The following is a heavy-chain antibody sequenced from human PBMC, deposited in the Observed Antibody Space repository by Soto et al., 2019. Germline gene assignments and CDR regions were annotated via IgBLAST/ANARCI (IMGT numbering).Heavy chain of an antibody. CDR3: AVQPGGGGY. D-gene: IGHD3-10*01. Sequence: EVQLVESGGGLIQPGGSLRLSCAVSGFTVSNNYMSWVRQAPGKGLEGVSVIYSGGYTAYGDSVKGRFTISRDNSKNTLYLKMNSRGAPGRSLYSCAVQPGGGGYWGQGTLVTVSS. CDR2: IYSGGYT. J-gene: IGHJ4*02. V-gene: IGHV3-53*01. CDR1: GFTVSNNY.